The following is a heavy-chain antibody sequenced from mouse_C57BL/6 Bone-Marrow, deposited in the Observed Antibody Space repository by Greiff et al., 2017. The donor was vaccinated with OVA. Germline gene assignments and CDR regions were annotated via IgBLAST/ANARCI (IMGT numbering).Heavy chain of an antibody. J-gene: IGHJ4*01. CDR1: GFTFTDYY. D-gene: IGHD2-3*01. V-gene: IGHV7-3*01. CDR3: ARYGAYDGYYFYYAMDY. Sequence: EVKLVESGGGLLQPGGSLSLSCAASGFTFTDYYMSWVRQPPGKALEWLGFIRNKANGYTTEYSASVKGRFTISRDNSQSILYLQMNALRAEDSATYYCARYGAYDGYYFYYAMDYWGQGTSVTVSS. CDR2: IRNKANGYTT.